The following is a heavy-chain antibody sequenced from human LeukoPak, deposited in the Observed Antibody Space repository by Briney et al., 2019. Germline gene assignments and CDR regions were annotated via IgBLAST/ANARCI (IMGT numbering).Heavy chain of an antibody. CDR1: GFTFSSYG. D-gene: IGHD4-17*01. CDR2: ISGSDGST. Sequence: GGSLRLSCAASGFTFSSYGMNWVRQAPGKGLEWVSAISGSDGSTYYADSVKGRFTISRDNARNMLYLQMSSQRAEDTAVYYCARDYGDNLAYWYFDLWGRGTLVSVSS. J-gene: IGHJ2*01. CDR3: ARDYGDNLAYWYFDL. V-gene: IGHV3-23*01.